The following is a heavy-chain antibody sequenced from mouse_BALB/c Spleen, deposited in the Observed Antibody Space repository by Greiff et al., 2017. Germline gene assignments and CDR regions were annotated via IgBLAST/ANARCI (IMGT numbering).Heavy chain of an antibody. J-gene: IGHJ2*01. CDR1: GFTFSSYG. CDR3: ARDYYGSPDY. CDR2: INSNGGST. D-gene: IGHD1-1*01. Sequence: EVKLMESGGGLVQPGGSLKLSCAASGFTFSSYGMSWVRQTPDKRLELVATINSNGGSTYYPDSVKGRFTISRDNAKNTLYLQMSSLKSEDTAMYYCARDYYGSPDYWGQGTTLTVSS. V-gene: IGHV5-6-3*01.